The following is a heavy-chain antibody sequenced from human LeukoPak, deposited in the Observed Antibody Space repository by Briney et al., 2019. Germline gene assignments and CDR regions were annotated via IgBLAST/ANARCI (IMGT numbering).Heavy chain of an antibody. V-gene: IGHV3-21*01. Sequence: PGGSLRLSCAASGFTFSIAWMSWVRQAPGKGLEWVSSISSSSSYIYYADSVKGRFTISRDNAKNSLYLQMNSLRAEDTAVYYCARTRPTNYYDSSGPMDVWGKGTTVTVSS. CDR2: ISSSSSYI. D-gene: IGHD3-22*01. CDR3: ARTRPTNYYDSSGPMDV. J-gene: IGHJ6*03. CDR1: GFTFSIAW.